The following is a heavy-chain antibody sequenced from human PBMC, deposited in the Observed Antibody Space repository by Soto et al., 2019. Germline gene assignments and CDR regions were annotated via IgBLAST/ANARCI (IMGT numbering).Heavy chain of an antibody. V-gene: IGHV4-31*03. CDR1: GGSFSSDSFI. J-gene: IGHJ6*02. CDR3: ARDHKWDGMDV. Sequence: PSLTCSVSGGSFSSDSFIWSWVRQFPGKGLEWIGYINYSGTTYYSPSLRSRITMSVDTSKNQFSLNLSSVTAADTAVYYCARDHKWDGMDVWGQGTTVTVSS. CDR2: INYSGTT. D-gene: IGHD1-26*01.